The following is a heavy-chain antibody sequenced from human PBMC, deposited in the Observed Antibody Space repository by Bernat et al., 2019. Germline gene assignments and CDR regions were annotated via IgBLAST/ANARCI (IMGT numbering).Heavy chain of an antibody. Sequence: QMQLVQSGPEVKKPGTSVKVSCKASGFTFTSSAVQWVRQARGQRLEWIGWIVVGSGNTNYAQKFQERVTITRDMSTSTAYMELSSLRSEDTAVYYCAGGSSPYYYYGMDVWGQGTTATVSS. V-gene: IGHV1-58*01. CDR1: GFTFTSSA. J-gene: IGHJ6*02. D-gene: IGHD1-26*01. CDR3: AGGSSPYYYYGMDV. CDR2: IVVGSGNT.